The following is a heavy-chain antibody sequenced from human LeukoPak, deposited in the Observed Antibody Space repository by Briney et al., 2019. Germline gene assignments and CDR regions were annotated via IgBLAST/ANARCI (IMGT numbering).Heavy chain of an antibody. D-gene: IGHD6-19*01. CDR2: INHSGST. J-gene: IGHJ3*02. CDR3: ARGGRSGWYRGDAFDI. Sequence: TTSETLSLTCAVYGGSFSGYHWSWIRQPPGKGLEWIGEINHSGSTNYNPSLKSRVTISVDTSKNQFSLKLSSVTAADTAVYYCARGGRSGWYRGDAFDIWGQGTMVTVSS. V-gene: IGHV4-34*01. CDR1: GGSFSGYH.